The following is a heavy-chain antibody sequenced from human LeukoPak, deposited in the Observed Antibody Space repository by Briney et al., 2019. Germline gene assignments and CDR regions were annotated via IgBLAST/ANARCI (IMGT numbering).Heavy chain of an antibody. CDR2: IWYDGSNK. Sequence: GGSLRLSCAASGFTFSSYGMHWVRQAPGKGLEWVAVIWYDGSNKYYADSVKGRFTISRDNSKNTLYLQMNSLRAEDTAVYYCARELRFLEWLLSPQVTHYYYYMDVWGKGTTVTVSS. V-gene: IGHV3-33*01. CDR1: GFTFSSYG. J-gene: IGHJ6*03. D-gene: IGHD3-3*01. CDR3: ARELRFLEWLLSPQVTHYYYYMDV.